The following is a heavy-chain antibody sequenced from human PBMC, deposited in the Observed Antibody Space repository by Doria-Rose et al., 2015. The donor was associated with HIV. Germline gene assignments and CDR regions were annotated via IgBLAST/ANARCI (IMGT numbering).Heavy chain of an antibody. CDR2: ISSSGTT. CDR3: ARARNYGFPHFFDF. Sequence: QVQLQQWGPGLVRPSQTLSLTCTVSGDSISSGDSFWSWIRQPPGNGPEWIGYISSSGTTYYYPSLRGRLTISLDASKNQFSLNLNSVTAADTAVYYCARARNYGFPHFFDFWGQGTLVTVSS. D-gene: IGHD3-10*01. V-gene: IGHV4-30-4*01. CDR1: GDSISSGDSF. J-gene: IGHJ4*02.